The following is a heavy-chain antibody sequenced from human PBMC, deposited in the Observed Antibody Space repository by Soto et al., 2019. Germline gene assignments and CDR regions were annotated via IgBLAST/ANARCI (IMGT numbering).Heavy chain of an antibody. Sequence: SETLSLTCTVSGGSISSYYWSWIRQPPGKVLEWIGYIYYSGSTNYNPSLKSRVTISVDTSKNQLSLKLSSVTAADTAVYYFARVPIIYDILTGYYTDAFDIWGQGTMVTVSS. D-gene: IGHD3-9*01. CDR2: IYYSGST. CDR3: ARVPIIYDILTGYYTDAFDI. CDR1: GGSISSYY. V-gene: IGHV4-59*01. J-gene: IGHJ3*02.